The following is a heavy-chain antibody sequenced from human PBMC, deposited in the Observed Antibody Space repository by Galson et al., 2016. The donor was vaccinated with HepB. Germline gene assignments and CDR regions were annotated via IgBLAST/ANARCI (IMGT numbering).Heavy chain of an antibody. D-gene: IGHD3-9*01. V-gene: IGHV3-30-3*01. CDR3: AKDQGNLRYYDWLTYDAVDX. CDR2: XXTXXXSQ. CDR1: GFSVNTYA. J-gene: IGHJ3*02. Sequence: SLRLSCAASGFSVNTYAVNWVRQAPGKGXXXVAXXXTXXXSQHXXDSXXXRXSISKXXTKNTLXLXMNSLGVEDTAIYYCAKDQGNLRYYDWLTYDAVDXXXXGTMVIVSS.